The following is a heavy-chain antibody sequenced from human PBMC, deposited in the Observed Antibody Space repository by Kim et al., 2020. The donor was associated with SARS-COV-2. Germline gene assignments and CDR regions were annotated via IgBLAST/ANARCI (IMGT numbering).Heavy chain of an antibody. J-gene: IGHJ4*02. D-gene: IGHD6-13*01. CDR3: AKSLPSSSWVGVDY. Sequence: GGSLRLSCAASGFTFSSYGMHWVRQAPGKGLEWVAVISYDGSNKYYADSVKGRFTISRDNSKNTLYLQMNSLRAEDTAVYYCAKSLPSSSWVGVDYWGQGTLVTVSS. CDR1: GFTFSSYG. V-gene: IGHV3-30*18. CDR2: ISYDGSNK.